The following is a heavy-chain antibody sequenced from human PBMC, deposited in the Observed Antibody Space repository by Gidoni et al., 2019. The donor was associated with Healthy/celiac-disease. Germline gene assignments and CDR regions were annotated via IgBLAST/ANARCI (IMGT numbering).Heavy chain of an antibody. CDR2: ISWNSGSI. CDR3: AKDRGGSYSGFDY. V-gene: IGHV3-9*01. Sequence: EVQLVESGGGLVQPGRSLRLSCAASGFTFDDYTMHWVRQAPGKGLEWVSGISWNSGSIGYADSVKGRFTISRDNAKNSLYLQMNSLRAEDTALYYCAKDRGGSYSGFDYWGQGTLVTVSS. D-gene: IGHD1-26*01. CDR1: GFTFDDYT. J-gene: IGHJ4*02.